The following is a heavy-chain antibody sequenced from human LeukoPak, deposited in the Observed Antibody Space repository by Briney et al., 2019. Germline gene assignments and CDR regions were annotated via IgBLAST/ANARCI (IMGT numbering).Heavy chain of an antibody. CDR1: GIGCRKTA. D-gene: IGHD3-22*01. CDR2: MSGGGERT. CDR3: GKDGGQYSSGPEFDP. Sequence: PGGSLTLSSAASGIGCRKTAMNWARQSPRRGLEWISAMSGGGERTFSADSVKGRFTIARDNSKNMVYLQMNSLRVDDTAIYYCGKDGGQYSSGPEFDPRGQGALVTVSS. V-gene: IGHV3-23*01. J-gene: IGHJ5*02.